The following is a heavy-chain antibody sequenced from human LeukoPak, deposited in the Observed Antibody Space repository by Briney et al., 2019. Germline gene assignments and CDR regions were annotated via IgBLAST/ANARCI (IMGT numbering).Heavy chain of an antibody. CDR1: GFTFSSYG. CDR3: ARHRGYSYGWNWFDP. V-gene: IGHV3-66*04. Sequence: GGSLRLSCAASGFTFSSYGMHWVRQAPGKGLEWVSVIYSGGSTYYADSVKGRFTISRDNSKNTLYLQMNSLRAEDTAVYYCARHRGYSYGWNWFDPWGQGTLVTVSS. J-gene: IGHJ5*02. CDR2: IYSGGST. D-gene: IGHD5-18*01.